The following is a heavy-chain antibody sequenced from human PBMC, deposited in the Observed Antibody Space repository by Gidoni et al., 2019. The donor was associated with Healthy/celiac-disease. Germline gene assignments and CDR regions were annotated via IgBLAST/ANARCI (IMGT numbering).Heavy chain of an antibody. CDR1: GFTFSSYG. J-gene: IGHJ6*02. V-gene: IGHV3-30*18. CDR2: ISYDGSNK. D-gene: IGHD3-16*02. Sequence: QVQLLESGGGVVQPGRSLRLSCAASGFTFSSYGMHWFRQAPGKGLEWVAVISYDGSNKYYADSVKGRLTISRDNSKNTLYLQMNSLRAEDTAVYYCAKDYDYVWGSYRPTLYGMDVWGQGTTVTVSS. CDR3: AKDYDYVWGSYRPTLYGMDV.